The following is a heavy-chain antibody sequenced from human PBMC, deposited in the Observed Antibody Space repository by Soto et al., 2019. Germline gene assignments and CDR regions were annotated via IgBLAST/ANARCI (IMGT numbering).Heavy chain of an antibody. CDR3: ARHETTIFNRYYYGMDV. CDR1: GYSFTSYW. J-gene: IGHJ6*02. CDR2: IYPGDSDT. Sequence: PGESLKISCKGSGYSFTSYWIGWVRQMPGKGLEWMGIIYPGDSDTRYSPSFQGQVTISADKSISTAYLRWSSLKASDTTMYYCARHETTIFNRYYYGMDVWGQGTTVTV. D-gene: IGHD3-3*01. V-gene: IGHV5-51*01.